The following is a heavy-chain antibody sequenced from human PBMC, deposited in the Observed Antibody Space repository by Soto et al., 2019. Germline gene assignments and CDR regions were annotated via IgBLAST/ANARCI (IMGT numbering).Heavy chain of an antibody. CDR2: MHYTGSS. Sequence: SETLSLTCSFSGDSVTSHYFTWIRQSPEKGLEWIGYMHYTGSSHYNPSLKSRVTISVDTSKNQFSLKLSSVTAADTAVYYCARGGGYYDFWSGYYTGYYYMDVWGKGTTVTVSS. V-gene: IGHV4-59*02. CDR3: ARGGGYYDFWSGYYTGYYYMDV. CDR1: GDSVTSHY. D-gene: IGHD3-3*01. J-gene: IGHJ6*03.